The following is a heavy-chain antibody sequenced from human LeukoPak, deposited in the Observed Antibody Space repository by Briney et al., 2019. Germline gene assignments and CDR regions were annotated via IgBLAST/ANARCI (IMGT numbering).Heavy chain of an antibody. CDR1: GFTFHNYA. CDR2: TIGDGIAT. D-gene: IGHD5/OR15-5a*01. CDR3: ARDHVYGGADY. J-gene: IGHJ4*02. V-gene: IGHV3-43*02. Sequence: VGCLRLSCAASGFTFHNYAIHWVRQAPGKGLEWVSLTIGDGIATYFADSVKGRFTISRDKSTSSLFLQMNSLRTEDTALYYCARDHVYGGADYWGQGTLVTVSS.